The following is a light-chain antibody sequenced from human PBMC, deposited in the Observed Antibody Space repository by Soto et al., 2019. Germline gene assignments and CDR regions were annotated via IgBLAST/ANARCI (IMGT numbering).Light chain of an antibody. Sequence: DIVLTQSPGTLSLSPGERATLSCRASQSVRSRYLAWYQQKAGQAPRLLIYDASIRATGIPDRFSGSGSGTDFTLTISRLEPEDFAVYYCQQYGSSVTFGGGTKVEIK. CDR2: DAS. CDR3: QQYGSSVT. CDR1: QSVRSRY. J-gene: IGKJ4*01. V-gene: IGKV3-20*01.